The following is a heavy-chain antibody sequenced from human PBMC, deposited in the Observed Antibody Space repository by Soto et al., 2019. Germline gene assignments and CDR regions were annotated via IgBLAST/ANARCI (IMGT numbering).Heavy chain of an antibody. Sequence: PSETLSLTCAVSGGSISSSIYYWGWIRQPPGKGLEWIGSIYYSGSTYYTPSLQSRVAISVDTSKNQFSLKLNSVTAADTAVYYCARRTVNIRTFYSGLKTHCFDSWGQGTLVTVSS. CDR1: GGSISSSIYY. D-gene: IGHD6-19*01. J-gene: IGHJ4*02. CDR3: ARRTVNIRTFYSGLKTHCFDS. V-gene: IGHV4-39*01. CDR2: IYYSGST.